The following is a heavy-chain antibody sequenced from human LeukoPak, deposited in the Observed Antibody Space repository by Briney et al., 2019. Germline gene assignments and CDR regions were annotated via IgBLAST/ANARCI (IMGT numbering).Heavy chain of an antibody. CDR1: GFTFSTFA. CDR3: AKDFLGTVPDVFDI. V-gene: IGHV3-23*01. D-gene: IGHD7-27*01. Sequence: PGVSLRLSCTASGFTFSTFAMGWVRQAPGKGLQWVSGISGSGDTTYYADSVKGRFAISRDNSENTLYLQMNRLRDEDTAVYHCAKDFLGTVPDVFDIWGQGTMVTVSS. CDR2: ISGSGDTT. J-gene: IGHJ3*02.